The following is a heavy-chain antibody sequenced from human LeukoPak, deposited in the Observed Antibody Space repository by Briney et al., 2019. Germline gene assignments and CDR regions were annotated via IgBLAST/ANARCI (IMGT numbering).Heavy chain of an antibody. D-gene: IGHD3-10*01. CDR3: ARDTAMVRGVDPVPD. CDR1: GFTFSDYY. J-gene: IGHJ4*02. Sequence: GGSLRLSCAASGFTFSDYYMSWIRQAPGKGLEWVSYISSSGSTIYYADSVKGRFTISRDNAKNSLYLQMNSLRAEDTAVYYCARDTAMVRGVDPVPDWGQGTLVTVSS. CDR2: ISSSGSTI. V-gene: IGHV3-11*01.